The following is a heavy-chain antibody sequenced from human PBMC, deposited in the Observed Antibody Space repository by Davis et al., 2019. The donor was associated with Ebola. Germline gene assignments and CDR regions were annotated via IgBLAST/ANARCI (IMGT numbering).Heavy chain of an antibody. V-gene: IGHV3-23*01. J-gene: IGHJ6*04. CDR2: FGTGGDT. Sequence: GESLKISCAASGFTFSSYVMSWVRQAPGKGLEWVSTFGTGGDTYYADSVKGRFAISRDNSRGTLYLQMNSLRAEDTAVYYCAKSGLSFGVVKYHYGMDVWGKGTTVTVSS. CDR3: AKSGLSFGVVKYHYGMDV. CDR1: GFTFSSYV. D-gene: IGHD3-3*01.